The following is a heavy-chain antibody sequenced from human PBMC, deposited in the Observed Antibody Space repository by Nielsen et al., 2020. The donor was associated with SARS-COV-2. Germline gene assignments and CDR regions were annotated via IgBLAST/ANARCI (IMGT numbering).Heavy chain of an antibody. CDR3: AKGTHYYGSGAYGMDV. J-gene: IGHJ6*02. D-gene: IGHD3-10*01. Sequence: GGSLRLSCAASGFTFSSYAMSWVRQAPGKGLEWVSAISGSGGSTYYADSVKGRFTISRDNSKNTLYLQMNSLRAEDTAVYYCAKGTHYYGSGAYGMDVWGQGTTVTVSS. CDR1: GFTFSSYA. V-gene: IGHV3-23*01. CDR2: ISGSGGST.